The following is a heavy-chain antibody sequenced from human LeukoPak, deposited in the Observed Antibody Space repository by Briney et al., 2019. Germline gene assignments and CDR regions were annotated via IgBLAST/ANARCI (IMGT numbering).Heavy chain of an antibody. CDR1: GYTFTSSS. Sequence: ASVKVSCKASGYTFTSSSMNWVRQAPGQGLEWMGWINANTGNPTFVQGFTGWFVFSLDTSVSTAYLQISSLKAEDTAVYYCAKDTWDYWGQGTLVTVSS. CDR2: INANTGNP. J-gene: IGHJ4*02. V-gene: IGHV7-4-1*01. CDR3: AKDTWDY.